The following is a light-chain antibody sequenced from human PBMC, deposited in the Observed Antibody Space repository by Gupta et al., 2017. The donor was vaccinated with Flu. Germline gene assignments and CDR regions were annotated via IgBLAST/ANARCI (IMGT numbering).Light chain of an antibody. CDR3: CSYAHSSTLV. Sequence: QSGLTQPASVCGDPGQSITISCTGTSSDVGSYNVVSWYQHHPGKAPKVMIYEVTKRPAGVSNRFSGSKSGNTASLTISGLQAEDEADYYCCSYAHSSTLVFGGGTKLTVL. CDR1: SSDVGSYNV. J-gene: IGLJ3*02. CDR2: EVT. V-gene: IGLV2-23*02.